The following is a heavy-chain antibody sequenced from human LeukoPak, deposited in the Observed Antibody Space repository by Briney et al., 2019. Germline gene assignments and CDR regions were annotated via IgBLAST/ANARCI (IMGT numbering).Heavy chain of an antibody. J-gene: IGHJ4*02. CDR2: INWNGVNT. Sequence: GGSLRLSGVASGYILKNYGRRGVGQAPGRGLEGVSGINWNGVNTAYVDSVKGRFTISRDNAKSSLYLQMNSLRVEDTALYYCARDKGIGTRGVIDYWGQGVLVIVSS. D-gene: IGHD6-6*01. CDR3: ARDKGIGTRGVIDY. V-gene: IGHV3-20*04. CDR1: GYILKNYG.